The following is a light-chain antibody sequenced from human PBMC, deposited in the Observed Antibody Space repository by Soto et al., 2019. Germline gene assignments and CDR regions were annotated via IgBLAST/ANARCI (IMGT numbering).Light chain of an antibody. Sequence: EIVLTQSPGTLSLSPGARATLPCRASQSVSSSYLAWYQQKPGQAPRLLIYGASTRATGIPDRFSGSGSGTDFTLTISRLEPEDFAVYYCQQYGSSPGLFTFGPGTKVDIK. V-gene: IGKV3-20*01. J-gene: IGKJ3*01. CDR1: QSVSSSY. CDR3: QQYGSSPGLFT. CDR2: GAS.